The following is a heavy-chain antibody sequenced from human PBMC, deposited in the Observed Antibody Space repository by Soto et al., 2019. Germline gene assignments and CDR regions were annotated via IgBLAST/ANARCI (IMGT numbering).Heavy chain of an antibody. J-gene: IGHJ3*02. V-gene: IGHV3-9*01. Sequence: EVQLVESGGGLVQPGRSLRLSCAASGFTFDDYAMHWVRQAPGKGLEWVSGIRWNSGSIGYADSVKGRFTISRDNAKNSLYLQMNSLRAEDTALYYCANSFRGSGWYGYAFDIWGQGTIVTVCS. CDR3: ANSFRGSGWYGYAFDI. CDR2: IRWNSGSI. D-gene: IGHD6-19*01. CDR1: GFTFDDYA.